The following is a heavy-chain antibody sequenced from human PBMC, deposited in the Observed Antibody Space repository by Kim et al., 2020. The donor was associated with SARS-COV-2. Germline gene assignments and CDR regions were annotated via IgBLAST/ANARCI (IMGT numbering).Heavy chain of an antibody. CDR3: ARGFRSTVYYFDY. D-gene: IGHD3-16*02. J-gene: IGHJ4*02. Sequence: YNPSLKGRVTISVDTSKNQFSLKLSSVTAADTAVYYCARGFRSTVYYFDYWGQGTLVTVSS. V-gene: IGHV4-31*02.